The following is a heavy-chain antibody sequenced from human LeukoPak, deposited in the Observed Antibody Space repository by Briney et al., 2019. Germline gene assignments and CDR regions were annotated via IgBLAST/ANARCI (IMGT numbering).Heavy chain of an antibody. CDR2: INPNSGGT. CDR1: GYTFTGYY. CDR3: ARAGWGAYCGGDCYLGWFDP. V-gene: IGHV1-2*02. J-gene: IGHJ5*02. D-gene: IGHD2-21*02. Sequence: ASVKVSCKASGYTFTGYYMHWVRQAPGQGLEWMGWINPNSGGTNYAQKFQGRVTMTRDTSISTAYMELSRLRSDDTAVYYCARAGWGAYCGGDCYLGWFDPWGQGTLVTVSS.